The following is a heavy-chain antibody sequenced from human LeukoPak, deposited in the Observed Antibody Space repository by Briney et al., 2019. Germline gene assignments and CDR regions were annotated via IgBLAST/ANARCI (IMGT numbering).Heavy chain of an antibody. CDR3: AKDSRITIFGVIDY. J-gene: IGHJ4*02. CDR1: GFTFDDFA. D-gene: IGHD3-3*01. CDR2: ISWNSGSI. V-gene: IGHV3-9*01. Sequence: PGRSLRLSCAASGFTFDDFAMHWVRQAPGRGLEWVSGISWNSGSIGYADSVKGRFTISRDNAKNSLYLQMNSLGAEDTALYYCAKDSRITIFGVIDYWGQGSLVTVSS.